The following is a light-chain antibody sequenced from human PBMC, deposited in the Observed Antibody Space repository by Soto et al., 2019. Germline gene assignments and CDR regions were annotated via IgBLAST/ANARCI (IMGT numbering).Light chain of an antibody. CDR2: AAS. Sequence: AIQMTQSPSSLSASVGDRVTITCRASQDIGNFLGWFQQKPGKAPQLLIYAASTLQSGVPSRFTGSGSDTDFSLTISSLQPEDFATYYCLQDYSYPVTFGQGTKVDIK. CDR3: LQDYSYPVT. V-gene: IGKV1-6*02. J-gene: IGKJ1*01. CDR1: QDIGNF.